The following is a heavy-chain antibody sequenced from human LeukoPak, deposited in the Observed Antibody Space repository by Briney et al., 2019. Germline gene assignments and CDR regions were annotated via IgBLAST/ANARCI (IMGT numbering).Heavy chain of an antibody. V-gene: IGHV4-30-4*01. D-gene: IGHD4-17*01. J-gene: IGHJ4*02. Sequence: PSETLSLTCTVSGGSISSGDYYWSWIRQPPGKGLEWIGYIYYSGSTYYNPSLKSRVTISVDTSKNQFSLKLSSVTAADTAVYYCARSMTTVTTPYFDYWGQGTLVTVSS. CDR1: GGSISSGDYY. CDR3: ARSMTTVTTPYFDY. CDR2: IYYSGST.